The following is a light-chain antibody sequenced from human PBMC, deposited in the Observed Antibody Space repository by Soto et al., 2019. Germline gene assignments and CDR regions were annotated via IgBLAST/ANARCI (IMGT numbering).Light chain of an antibody. CDR2: GAS. J-gene: IGKJ5*01. V-gene: IGKV3-15*01. CDR3: QQRSNWPPIT. Sequence: ELVMTQSPATLSVSPGERATLSCRASQSVSSNLAWYQQKPGQAPRLLIYGASTRATGIPARFSGSGSGTEFTLTISSLQSEDLAVYYGQQRSNWPPITFGQGTRLE. CDR1: QSVSSN.